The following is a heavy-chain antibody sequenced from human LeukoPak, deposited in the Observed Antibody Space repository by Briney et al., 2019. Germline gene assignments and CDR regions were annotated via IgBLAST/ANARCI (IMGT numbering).Heavy chain of an antibody. CDR3: ARDPWGATNFDY. J-gene: IGHJ4*02. CDR2: IYYSGST. Sequence: PSETLSLTCTVSGGSISSSNFYWGWIRQPPGKGLEWIGSIYYSGSTYYNPSLKSRVTISVDTSKNQFSLKLSSVTAADTAVYYCARDPWGATNFDYWGQGTLVTVSS. D-gene: IGHD1-26*01. CDR1: GGSISSSNFY. V-gene: IGHV4-39*07.